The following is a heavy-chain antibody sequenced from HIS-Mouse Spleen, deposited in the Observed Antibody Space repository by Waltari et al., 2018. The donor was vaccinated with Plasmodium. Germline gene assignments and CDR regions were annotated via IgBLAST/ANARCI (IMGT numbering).Heavy chain of an antibody. J-gene: IGHJ3*02. D-gene: IGHD6-6*01. V-gene: IGHV3-9*01. CDR1: GFTFDDYA. CDR3: ARGMKSSSSAFDI. CDR2: ISWNSGSI. Sequence: EVQLVESGGGLVQPGRSLRLSCAASGFTFDDYAMHWVRQAPGKGLEWVSGISWNSGSIGYADSVKGRFTISRDNAKNSLYLQMNSLRAEDTALYYCARGMKSSSSAFDIWGQGTMVTVSS.